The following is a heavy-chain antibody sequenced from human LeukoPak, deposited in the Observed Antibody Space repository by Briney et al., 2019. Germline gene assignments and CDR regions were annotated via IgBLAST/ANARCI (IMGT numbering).Heavy chain of an antibody. Sequence: SETLSLTCTVSGGSISSYYCNWMRQPPGKGLEWIGYVYKTGTTNYNPSLKSRVTISADTSKNQFSLKLNSVSAADTAVYFCVTGTGWRPDYWGQGNLVTVSS. CDR1: GGSISSYY. CDR3: VTGTGWRPDY. D-gene: IGHD2-21*02. CDR2: VYKTGTT. V-gene: IGHV4-59*01. J-gene: IGHJ4*02.